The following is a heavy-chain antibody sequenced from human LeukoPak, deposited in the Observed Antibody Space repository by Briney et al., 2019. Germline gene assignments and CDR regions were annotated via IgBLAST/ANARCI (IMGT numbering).Heavy chain of an antibody. V-gene: IGHV1-46*01. CDR3: ARGGGLLWFGESYYYMDV. CDR2: GGST. J-gene: IGHJ6*03. Sequence: GGSTSYAQKFQGIVTMTRDTSTSTVYMELSSLRSEDTAVYYCARGGGLLWFGESYYYMDVWGKGTTVTVSS. D-gene: IGHD3-10*01.